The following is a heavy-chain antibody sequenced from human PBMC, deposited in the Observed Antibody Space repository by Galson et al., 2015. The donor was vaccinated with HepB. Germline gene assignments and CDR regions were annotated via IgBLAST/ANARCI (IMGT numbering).Heavy chain of an antibody. D-gene: IGHD6-19*01. CDR3: AKDFRSGWYYFDY. CDR1: GFTFSSYG. CDR2: ISYDGSNK. V-gene: IGHV3-30*18. J-gene: IGHJ4*02. Sequence: SLRLSCAASGFTFSSYGMHWVRQAPGKGLEWVAVISYDGSNKYYADSGKGRFTISRDNSKNTLYLQMNSLRAEDTAVYYCAKDFRSGWYYFDYWGQGTLVTVSS.